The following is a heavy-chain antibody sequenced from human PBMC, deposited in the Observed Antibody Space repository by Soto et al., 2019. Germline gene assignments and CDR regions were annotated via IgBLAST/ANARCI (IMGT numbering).Heavy chain of an antibody. J-gene: IGHJ4*02. V-gene: IGHV2-5*02. CDR3: AHSLFGYSFDY. Sequence: QITLKESGPTLVKPTQTLTLTCTFSGFSLSTSGVGVGWIRKPPGKALEWLALIYWDDDKRYSPSLKSRLTITKDTAKNQGALTMTNMDPVDTATYYCAHSLFGYSFDYWGQGTLVTVSS. D-gene: IGHD5-18*01. CDR1: GFSLSTSGVG. CDR2: IYWDDDK.